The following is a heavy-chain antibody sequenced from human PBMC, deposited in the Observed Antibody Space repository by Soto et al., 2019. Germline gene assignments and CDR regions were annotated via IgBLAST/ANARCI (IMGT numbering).Heavy chain of an antibody. D-gene: IGHD1-1*01. CDR1: GGTFSSYA. V-gene: IGHV1-69*13. Sequence: SVKVSCKASGGTFSSYAISWVRQAPGQGLEWMGGITPIFGTANYAQKFQGRVTITADESTSTAYMELSSLRSEDTAVYYCARELELTHYYYGMDVWGQGTTVTVSS. CDR3: ARELELTHYYYGMDV. J-gene: IGHJ6*02. CDR2: ITPIFGTA.